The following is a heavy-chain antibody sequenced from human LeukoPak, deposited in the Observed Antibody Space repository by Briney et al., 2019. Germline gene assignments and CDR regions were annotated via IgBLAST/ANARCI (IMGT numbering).Heavy chain of an antibody. CDR2: IYYSWTT. D-gene: IGHD3-22*01. CDR3: ARETYYYDSSGYLFDY. J-gene: IGHJ4*02. V-gene: IGHV4-59*01. CDR1: GGSISSYY. Sequence: SETLSLTCTVSGGSISSYYWSWIRQPPGKGLEGRGYIYYSWTTNYNPSLKSRVTISVDTSKNQFSLKLSSVTAADTAVYYCARETYYYDSSGYLFDYWGQGTLVTVSS.